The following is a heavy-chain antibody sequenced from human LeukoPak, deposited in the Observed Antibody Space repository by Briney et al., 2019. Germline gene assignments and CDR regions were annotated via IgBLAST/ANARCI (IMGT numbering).Heavy chain of an antibody. CDR3: AKDSWSRNGIYDPFDI. CDR2: VGGDDAT. V-gene: IGHV3-23*01. Sequence: GGSLRLSCAASGFTFSDYAMNWVRQAPGKGLEWVPVVGGDDATYYTDSVKGRFTISRDNSKNTLSLQMNSLRLEDTAVYYCAKDSWSRNGIYDPFDIWGQGTMVTVSS. D-gene: IGHD2-8*01. CDR1: GFTFSDYA. J-gene: IGHJ3*02.